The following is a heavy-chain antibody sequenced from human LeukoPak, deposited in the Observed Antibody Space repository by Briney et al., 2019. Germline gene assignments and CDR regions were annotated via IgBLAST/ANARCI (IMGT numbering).Heavy chain of an antibody. CDR1: GFTFSRYG. Sequence: GGSLRLSCAPSGFTFSRYGMHWVRQAPGKGLEWVAFIRYDGSNKYYADSVEGRFTISRDNSKNTLYLQMNSLRAEDTAVYYCAKDLDCSSSSFYEVTATQSWFDPWGQGTLVTVSS. V-gene: IGHV3-30*02. CDR3: AKDLDCSSSSFYEVTATQSWFDP. D-gene: IGHD2-2*01. CDR2: IRYDGSNK. J-gene: IGHJ5*02.